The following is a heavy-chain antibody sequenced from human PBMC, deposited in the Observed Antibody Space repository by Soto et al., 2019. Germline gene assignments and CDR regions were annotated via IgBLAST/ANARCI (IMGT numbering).Heavy chain of an antibody. CDR1: GYTFTSYG. CDR3: VRRHVSATGIDWFDP. CDR2: INAANGDT. Sequence: ASVKVSCKASGYTFTSYGIHWVRQAPGQRLEWMGWINAANGDTKYSPKFQGRVTITRYTSASTAYMELSSLRSEDTAVYYCVRRHVSATGIDWFDPWGQGTLVTVSS. D-gene: IGHD6-13*01. V-gene: IGHV1-3*01. J-gene: IGHJ5*02.